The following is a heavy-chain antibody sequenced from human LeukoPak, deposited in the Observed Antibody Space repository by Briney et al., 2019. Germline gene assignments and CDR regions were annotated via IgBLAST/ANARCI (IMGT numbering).Heavy chain of an antibody. Sequence: PSETLSLTCSVSGGSINNNNYYWAWIRQPPGKGLEYLGSIHYSGSTYYDPSLKSRVTISLDTSNNQFSLKLSSVTAADTAVYYCARHDPMDVRGQGTTVTVSS. CDR3: ARHDPMDV. J-gene: IGHJ6*02. CDR1: GGSINNNNYY. CDR2: IHYSGST. V-gene: IGHV4-39*01.